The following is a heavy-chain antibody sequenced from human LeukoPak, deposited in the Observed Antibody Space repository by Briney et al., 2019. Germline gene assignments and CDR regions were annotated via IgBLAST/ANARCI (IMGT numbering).Heavy chain of an antibody. V-gene: IGHV1-69*05. CDR2: IIPIFGTA. CDR1: GGTFSSYA. J-gene: IGHJ3*02. Sequence: SVRVSCKASGGTFSSYAISWVRQAPGQGLEWMGGIIPIFGTANYAQKFQGRVTITTDESTSTAYMELSSLRSEDTAVYYCARTDYDFWSGNTGGAFDIWGQGTMVTVSS. D-gene: IGHD3-3*01. CDR3: ARTDYDFWSGNTGGAFDI.